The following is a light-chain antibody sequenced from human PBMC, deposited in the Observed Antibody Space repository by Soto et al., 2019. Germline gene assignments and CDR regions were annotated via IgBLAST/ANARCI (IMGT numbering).Light chain of an antibody. CDR1: QNLLYSSNNKNY. CDR2: WAS. V-gene: IGKV4-1*01. CDR3: QQYYGFPLT. Sequence: DIVMTQSPDSLAVSLGERATINCKSSQNLLYSSNNKNYFAWYQQKPGQPPKLLIYWASTRESGVPDRFSGSGSGTDFPLTITSLQAEDVAVYYCQQYYGFPLTFGGGTKVEIK. J-gene: IGKJ4*01.